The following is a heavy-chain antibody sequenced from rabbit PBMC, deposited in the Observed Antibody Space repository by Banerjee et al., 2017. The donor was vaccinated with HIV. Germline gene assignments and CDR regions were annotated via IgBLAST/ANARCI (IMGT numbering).Heavy chain of an antibody. CDR1: GFSFSSNW. CDR3: ARDFDF. J-gene: IGHJ4*01. Sequence: LEESGGGLVKPGGTLTLTCTVSGFSFSSNWICWVRQAPGKGLEWIGTIFAGSTGTTDYASWAKGRFTISKTSSTTVTLQMTSLTAADTATYFCARDFDFWGPGTLVTVS. CDR2: IFAGSTGTT. V-gene: IGHV1S45*01.